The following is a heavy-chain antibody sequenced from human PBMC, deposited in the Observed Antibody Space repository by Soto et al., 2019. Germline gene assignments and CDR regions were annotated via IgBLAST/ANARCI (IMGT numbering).Heavy chain of an antibody. CDR3: ATGIVPATKWGYYSYGLDV. Sequence: LRLSCVASGFPFSSYAMSWVRQTPGKGLEWVSGISGSGGFTFYHEDSVKGRFTTSWDKAKNSLYLQMNTLSAEDTAVYYCATGIVPATKWGYYSYGLDVWGQGTTVTVSS. CDR1: GFPFSSYA. CDR2: ISGSGGFT. V-gene: IGHV3-23*01. D-gene: IGHD2-2*01. J-gene: IGHJ6*02.